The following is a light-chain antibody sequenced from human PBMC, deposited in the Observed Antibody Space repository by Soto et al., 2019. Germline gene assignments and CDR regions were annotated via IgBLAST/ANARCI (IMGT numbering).Light chain of an antibody. CDR1: QSVSNNF. V-gene: IGKV3-20*01. CDR2: GAS. J-gene: IGKJ1*01. Sequence: IVLTQSPGTRSLSAVERATLSCRASQSVSNNFLAWYQQKPGQAPRLLIYGASNRATGIPDRFSGSGSGTDLTLTISRPEPEEFAVYYCQQYDRSPWTFGQGTQVDIK. CDR3: QQYDRSPWT.